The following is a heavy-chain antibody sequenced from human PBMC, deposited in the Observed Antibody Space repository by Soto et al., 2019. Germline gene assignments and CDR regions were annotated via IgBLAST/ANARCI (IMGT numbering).Heavy chain of an antibody. J-gene: IGHJ4*02. CDR3: ARVIVVVVAATRGPPGY. CDR1: GFTFSSYA. V-gene: IGHV3-30-3*01. CDR2: ISYDGSNK. Sequence: QVQLVESGGGVVQPGRSLRLSCAASGFTFSSYAMHWVRQAPGKGLEWVAVISYDGSNKYYADSVKGRFTISRDNSKNTLYLQMNSLRAEDTAVYYCARVIVVVVAATRGPPGYWGQVTLVTVSS. D-gene: IGHD2-15*01.